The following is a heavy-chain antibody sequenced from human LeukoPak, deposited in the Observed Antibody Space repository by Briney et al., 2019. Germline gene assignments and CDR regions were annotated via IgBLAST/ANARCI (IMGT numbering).Heavy chain of an antibody. Sequence: GESLKISCKGSGYSFTSYWIGWVRQMPGKGLEWMGRIDPSDSYTNYSPSFQGHVTISADKSISTAYLQWSSLKASDTAMYYCARLPANPNSSIDYWGQGTLVTVSS. V-gene: IGHV5-10-1*01. CDR2: IDPSDSYT. D-gene: IGHD1-1*01. CDR1: GYSFTSYW. CDR3: ARLPANPNSSIDY. J-gene: IGHJ4*02.